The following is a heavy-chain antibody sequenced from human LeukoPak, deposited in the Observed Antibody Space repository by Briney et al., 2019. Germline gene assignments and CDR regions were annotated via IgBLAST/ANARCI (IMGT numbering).Heavy chain of an antibody. J-gene: IGHJ4*02. Sequence: GGSLRLSCAASGFTFSSYAMHWVRQAPGKGLEWVAVISYDGSNKYYADSVKGRFTISRDNSKNTLYLQMNSLRAEDTAVYYCASSGSSYNAGYFDYWGQGTLVTVSS. CDR3: ASSGSSYNAGYFDY. D-gene: IGHD3-10*01. CDR2: ISYDGSNK. V-gene: IGHV3-30-3*01. CDR1: GFTFSSYA.